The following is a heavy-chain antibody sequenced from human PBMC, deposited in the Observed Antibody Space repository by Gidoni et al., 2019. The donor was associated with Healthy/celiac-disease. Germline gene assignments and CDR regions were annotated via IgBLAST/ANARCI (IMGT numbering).Heavy chain of an antibody. D-gene: IGHD6-19*01. V-gene: IGHV3-9*01. J-gene: IGHJ2*01. CDR3: AKGHKGLVNWYFDL. Sequence: EVQLVESGGGLVQPGRSLRLSCAASGFTFADYAMHWVRQAPGKGLEWVSGISWNSGSIGYADSVKGRFTISRDNAKNSLYLQMNSLRAEDTALYYCAKGHKGLVNWYFDLWGRGTLVTVSS. CDR1: GFTFADYA. CDR2: ISWNSGSI.